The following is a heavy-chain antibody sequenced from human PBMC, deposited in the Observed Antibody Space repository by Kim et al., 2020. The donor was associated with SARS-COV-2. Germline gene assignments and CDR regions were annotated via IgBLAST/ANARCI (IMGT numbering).Heavy chain of an antibody. CDR3: AHGRQWLPN. V-gene: IGHV2-5*01. J-gene: IGHJ4*02. D-gene: IGHD6-19*01. CDR2: DDK. Sequence: DDKRYSPSLKSRLTITKDTSKNQVVLTMTNMDPVDTATYYCAHGRQWLPNWGQGTLVTVSS.